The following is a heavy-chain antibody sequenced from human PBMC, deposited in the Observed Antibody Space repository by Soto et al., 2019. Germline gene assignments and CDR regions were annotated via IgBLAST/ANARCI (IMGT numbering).Heavy chain of an antibody. V-gene: IGHV4-61*01. J-gene: IGHJ4*02. CDR3: ARADRQYCSVSTCYIFDY. CDR2: TDYSGST. D-gene: IGHD2-2*02. Sequence: SETLSLTCIVSGASVSSNSYYWTWIRQPPGKGLEWIGYTDYSGSTKYNPSLKSRVTISVDTSKNQFSLRVSPVTAADTAMYYCARADRQYCSVSTCYIFDYWGQGTQVTVSS. CDR1: GASVSSNSYY.